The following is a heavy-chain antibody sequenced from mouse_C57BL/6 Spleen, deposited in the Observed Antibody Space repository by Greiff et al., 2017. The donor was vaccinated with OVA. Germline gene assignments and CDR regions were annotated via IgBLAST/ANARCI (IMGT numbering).Heavy chain of an antibody. Sequence: QVQLKESGPELVKPGASVKISCKASGYAFSSSWMNWVKQRPGKGLEWIGRIYPGDGDTNYNGKFKGKATLTADKSSSTAYMQLSSLTSEDSAVYFCAIYGKAMDYWGQGTSVTVSS. CDR2: IYPGDGDT. V-gene: IGHV1-82*01. J-gene: IGHJ4*01. CDR1: GYAFSSSW. CDR3: AIYGKAMDY. D-gene: IGHD2-1*01.